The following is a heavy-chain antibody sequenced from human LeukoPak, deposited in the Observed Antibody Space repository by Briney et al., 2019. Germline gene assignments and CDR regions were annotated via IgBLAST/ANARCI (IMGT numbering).Heavy chain of an antibody. CDR3: ARVDYYASSGYSYAGIYDY. D-gene: IGHD3-22*01. CDR2: IEQDGSKE. Sequence: GGSLRLSCAASGFTFSNYAMSWVRQAPGKGLEWVANIEQDGSKEYYVDSVKGRFTISRDNAKNSLHLQMNSLRAEDAAVYYCARVDYYASSGYSYAGIYDYWGQGTPVTVSS. CDR1: GFTFSNYA. V-gene: IGHV3-7*01. J-gene: IGHJ4*02.